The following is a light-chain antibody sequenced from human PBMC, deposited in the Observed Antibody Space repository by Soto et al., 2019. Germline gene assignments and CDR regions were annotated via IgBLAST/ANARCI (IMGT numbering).Light chain of an antibody. CDR1: NSDVGGYNY. CDR3: SSFAGSLVV. V-gene: IGLV2-8*01. J-gene: IGLJ2*01. Sequence: QSALTQPPSASGSPGQSVTISCTGTNSDVGGYNYVSWYQQRPGRAPKLMIYEVSKRPSGVPDRFSGSKSGNTASLTVSGLQAEDEADYYCSSFAGSLVVFGGGTKLTVL. CDR2: EVS.